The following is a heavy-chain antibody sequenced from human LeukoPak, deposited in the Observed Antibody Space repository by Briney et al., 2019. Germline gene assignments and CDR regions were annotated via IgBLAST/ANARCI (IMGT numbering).Heavy chain of an antibody. Sequence: GGSLRLSCAASGFTFSSYGMHWVRQAPGKGLEGGAVISYDGSNKYYADTVKGRFTISRDNSKNTLYLQMHSLRAEDTAVYYCAKDPAYCSSTSCYVGGYFDYWGQGTLVTVSS. CDR2: ISYDGSNK. CDR3: AKDPAYCSSTSCYVGGYFDY. CDR1: GFTFSSYG. D-gene: IGHD2-2*01. J-gene: IGHJ4*02. V-gene: IGHV3-30*18.